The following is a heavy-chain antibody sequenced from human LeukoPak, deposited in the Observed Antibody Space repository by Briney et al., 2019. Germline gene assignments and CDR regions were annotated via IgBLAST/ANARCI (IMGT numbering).Heavy chain of an antibody. CDR3: ARDDNWGLDY. V-gene: IGHV3-21*05. CDR1: GFAFSDYS. Sequence: GGSLRLSCAASGFAFSDYSMNWVRQAPGKGLEWVANTRGSGSGMGSGNYYAGAVKGRFTISRDNAKNSLYLQMNSLRAEDTAFYYCARDDNWGLDYWGQGALVTVSS. J-gene: IGHJ4*02. CDR2: TRGSGSGM. D-gene: IGHD7-27*01.